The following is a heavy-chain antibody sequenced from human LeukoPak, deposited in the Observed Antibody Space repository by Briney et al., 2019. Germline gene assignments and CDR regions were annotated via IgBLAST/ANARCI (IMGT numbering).Heavy chain of an antibody. D-gene: IGHD4/OR15-4a*01. J-gene: IGHJ2*01. CDR3: ARGPLRAVCYFDL. CDR2: IDYTGST. Sequence: SETLSLTCTVSGGSISSYYWSWIRQPPGKGLDWIGYIDYTGSTKYNPSLKSRVTISVDTSKNHFSLKLSSVTAADTAMYYCARGPLRAVCYFDLWGRGTLVAVSS. CDR1: GGSISSYY. V-gene: IGHV4-59*01.